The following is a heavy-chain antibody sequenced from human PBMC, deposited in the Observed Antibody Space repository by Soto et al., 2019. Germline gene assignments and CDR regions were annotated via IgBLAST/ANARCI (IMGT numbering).Heavy chain of an antibody. D-gene: IGHD1-7*01. V-gene: IGHV3-74*01. CDR1: GFTFSSYW. CDR2: IYTDGSST. J-gene: IGHJ3*02. Sequence: EVQLVESGGGLVQPGGSLRLSCAASGFTFSSYWMHWVRQAPRKGLVWVSRIYTDGSSTNYADSVQGRFTISRDNPKNTLYLQMTSLRAEDTAVYYCARLSGTWRAFDIWGQGKMVTVSS. CDR3: ARLSGTWRAFDI.